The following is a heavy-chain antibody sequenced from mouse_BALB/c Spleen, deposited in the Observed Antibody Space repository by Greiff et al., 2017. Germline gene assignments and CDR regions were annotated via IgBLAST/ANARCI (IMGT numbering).Heavy chain of an antibody. CDR1: GYTFTSYT. V-gene: IGHV1-4*01. D-gene: IGHD4-1*01. J-gene: IGHJ3*01. CDR3: ASGRSWFAY. CDR2: INPSSGYT. Sequence: VQLVESGAELARPGASVKMSCKASGYTFTSYTMHWVKQRPGQGLEWIGYINPSSGYTNYNQKFKDKATLTADKSSSTAYMQLSSLTSEDSAVYYCASGRSWFAYWGQGTLVTVSA.